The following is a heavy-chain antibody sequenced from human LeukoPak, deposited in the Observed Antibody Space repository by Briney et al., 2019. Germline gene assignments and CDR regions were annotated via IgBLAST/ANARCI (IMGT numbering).Heavy chain of an antibody. CDR2: IYYSGST. D-gene: IGHD6-6*01. J-gene: IGHJ4*02. Sequence: TSETLSLTCAVSAASISSSSYYWGWIRQPPGKGLEWIATIYYSGSTYYNPSFKSRVTISVDTSRNQFSLKVTSVTAADTAVYYCARGRPEEGFDYWGQGTLVTVSS. V-gene: IGHV4-39*07. CDR3: ARGRPEEGFDY. CDR1: AASISSSSYY.